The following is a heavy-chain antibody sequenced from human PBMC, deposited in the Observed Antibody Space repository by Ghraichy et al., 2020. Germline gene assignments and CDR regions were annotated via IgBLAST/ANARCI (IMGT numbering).Heavy chain of an antibody. D-gene: IGHD6-19*01. CDR2: IYHTGHT. CDR3: ARDRGWDTFDI. CDR1: GYSISSGYY. V-gene: IGHV4-38-2*02. J-gene: IGHJ3*02. Sequence: SETLSLTCDVSGYSISSGYYWAWIRQAPGKGLEWFGAIYHTGHTYQNPSLKSRVTISVDTSKNQFSLKVSSVTAADTVVYYCARDRGWDTFDIWGQGTMVTVSS.